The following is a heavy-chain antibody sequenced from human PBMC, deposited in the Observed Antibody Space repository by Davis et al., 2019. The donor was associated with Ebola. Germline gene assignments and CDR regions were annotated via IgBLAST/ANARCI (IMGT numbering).Heavy chain of an antibody. CDR3: ATENYVDTAMEDY. Sequence: GEPLKISCAASGFTFSSYGMHWVRQAPGKGLEWVAVISYDGSNKYYADSVKGRFTISRDNSKNTLYLQMNSLRAEDTAVYYCATENYVDTAMEDYWGQGTTVTVSS. CDR2: ISYDGSNK. V-gene: IGHV3-30*03. CDR1: GFTFSSYG. D-gene: IGHD5-18*01. J-gene: IGHJ6*02.